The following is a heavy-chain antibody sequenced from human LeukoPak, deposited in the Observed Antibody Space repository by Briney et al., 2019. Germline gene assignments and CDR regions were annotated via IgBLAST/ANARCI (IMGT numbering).Heavy chain of an antibody. J-gene: IGHJ6*03. CDR3: ARLPRDGYNFRDYYYYMDV. V-gene: IGHV4-4*02. CDR1: GGSISSSNW. CDR2: IYHSGST. D-gene: IGHD5-24*01. Sequence: PSETLSLTCAVSGGSISSSNWWSWVRQPPGQGLEWIGEIYHSGSTNYNPSLKSRVTISVDKSKNQFSLKLSSVTAADTAVYYCARLPRDGYNFRDYYYYMDVWGKGTTVTISS.